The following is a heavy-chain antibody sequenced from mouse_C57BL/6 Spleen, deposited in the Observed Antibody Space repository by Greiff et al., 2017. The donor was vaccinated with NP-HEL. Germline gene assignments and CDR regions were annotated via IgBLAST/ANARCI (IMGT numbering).Heavy chain of an antibody. CDR1: GYAFSSSW. CDR3: ARFGDYVYFDY. D-gene: IGHD2-4*01. V-gene: IGHV1-82*01. CDR2: IYPGDGDT. J-gene: IGHJ2*01. Sequence: QVQLQHSGPELVKPGASVKISCKASGYAFSSSWMNWVKQRPGKGLEWIGRIYPGDGDTNYNGKFKGKATLTADKSSSTAYMQLSSLTSEDSAVYFCARFGDYVYFDYWGQGTTLTVSS.